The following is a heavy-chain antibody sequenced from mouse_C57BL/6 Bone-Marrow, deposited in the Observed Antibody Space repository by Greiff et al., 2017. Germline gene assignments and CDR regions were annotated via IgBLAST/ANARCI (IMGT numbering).Heavy chain of an antibody. Sequence: VQLKESGAELVRPGASVKLSCTASGFNIKDDYMHWVKQRPEQGLEWIGWIDPENGDTEYASKFQGKATITVDTSSNTAYLQLRSLTSEETAVYYCTRIAYWGQGTVVTVSA. V-gene: IGHV14-4*01. CDR1: GFNIKDDY. J-gene: IGHJ3*01. CDR3: TRIAY. CDR2: IDPENGDT.